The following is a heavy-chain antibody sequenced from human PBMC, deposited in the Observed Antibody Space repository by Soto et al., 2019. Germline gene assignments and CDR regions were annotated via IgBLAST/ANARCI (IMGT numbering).Heavy chain of an antibody. Sequence: DVRLVESGGGLVQPGGSLRLSCAASSFTFSSYWLSWVRQAPGKGLEWVATIKQDGRENYYVDSVKGRFTISRDNAKNSLYLQMSSLRADDTAVYYCARDGPFISVAAPAFQYAMDVW. CDR1: SFTFSSYW. V-gene: IGHV3-7*03. J-gene: IGHJ6*03. D-gene: IGHD6-19*01. CDR2: IKQDGREN. CDR3: ARDGPFISVAAPAFQYAMDV.